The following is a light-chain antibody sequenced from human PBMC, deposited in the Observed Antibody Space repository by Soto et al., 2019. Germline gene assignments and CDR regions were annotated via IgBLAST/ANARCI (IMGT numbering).Light chain of an antibody. Sequence: DSQLTQCPCSLWAAVGARVAIACGASQGISNYLAWYQQKPGKAPKLLIYAASTLQSGVPSRFSGSGSGTDFTLTISSLQPEDFATYYCQQLNSYPITFGQGTQLEIK. J-gene: IGKJ5*01. CDR3: QQLNSYPIT. CDR2: AAS. CDR1: QGISNY. V-gene: IGKV1-9*01.